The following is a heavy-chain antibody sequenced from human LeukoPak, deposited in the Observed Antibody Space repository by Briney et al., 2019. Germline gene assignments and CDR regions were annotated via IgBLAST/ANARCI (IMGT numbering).Heavy chain of an antibody. J-gene: IGHJ5*02. Sequence: GGSLRLSCAASSFTFSSYSMNWVRQAPGKGLEWVSFISSSGDTIYYADSVKGRFTISRDNAKSSLYLQMNSLRAEDTAVYYCARGGRFCSGGSCYNWFDPWGQGTLVTVSS. CDR3: ARGGRFCSGGSCYNWFDP. CDR1: SFTFSSYS. CDR2: ISSSGDTI. V-gene: IGHV3-48*04. D-gene: IGHD2-15*01.